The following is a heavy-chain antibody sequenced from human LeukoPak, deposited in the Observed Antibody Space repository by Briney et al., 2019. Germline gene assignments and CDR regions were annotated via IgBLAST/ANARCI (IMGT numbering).Heavy chain of an antibody. V-gene: IGHV3-23*01. J-gene: IGHJ4*02. CDR1: GFTFSSYA. CDR2: ISGSGAAT. CDR3: ARALYGGNSGIDY. Sequence: GWSLRLSCAASGFTFSSYAMSWVRQAPGKGLEWVSVISGSGAATYYADSVKGRFTISRDNSKNTLYLQMNSLRAEDTAVYYCARALYGGNSGIDYWGQGTLVTVSS. D-gene: IGHD4-23*01.